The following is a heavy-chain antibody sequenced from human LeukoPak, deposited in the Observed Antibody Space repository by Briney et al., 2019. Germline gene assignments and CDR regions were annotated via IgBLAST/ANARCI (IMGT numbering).Heavy chain of an antibody. CDR2: ISGSGGST. CDR1: GLTFSNAW. CDR3: AREISGDTNFDY. Sequence: PGGSLRLSCAASGLTFSNAWMSWVRQAPGKGLEWVSAISGSGGSTYYADSVKGRFTISRDNSKNTLYLQMNSLRAEDTAVCYCAREISGDTNFDYWGQGTLVTVSS. V-gene: IGHV3-23*01. D-gene: IGHD3-10*01. J-gene: IGHJ4*02.